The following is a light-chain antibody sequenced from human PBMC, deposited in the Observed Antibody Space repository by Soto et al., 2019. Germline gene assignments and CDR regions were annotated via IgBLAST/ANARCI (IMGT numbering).Light chain of an antibody. J-gene: IGKJ5*01. CDR3: MQVRLTLIT. V-gene: IGKV2-28*01. CDR2: LGS. CDR1: QILLHSNGNKY. Sequence: EIVMTETQNSLPWTPGEPASMTCMSRQILLHSNGNKYVSWYMQKPGQSPQLLIYLGSSRAPGVPDRFSGSGSGTDFTLQISRVEAEDVGVYYCMQVRLTLITLSQGT.